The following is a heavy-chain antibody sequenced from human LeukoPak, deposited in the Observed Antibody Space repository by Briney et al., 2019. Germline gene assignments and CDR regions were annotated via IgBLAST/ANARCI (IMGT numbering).Heavy chain of an antibody. J-gene: IGHJ5*02. V-gene: IGHV4-4*07. CDR2: IYTSGST. CDR1: GGSIRRYY. D-gene: IGHD2-15*01. Sequence: KPSETLSLTCTVSGGSIRRYYWSWIRQPAGKVLEWIGSIYTSGSTNYNPSLKSRVTMSVDTSKNQFSLKLSSVTAADTAVYYCASGGYCSGGSCNGGWFDPWGQGTLVTVYS. CDR3: ASGGYCSGGSCNGGWFDP.